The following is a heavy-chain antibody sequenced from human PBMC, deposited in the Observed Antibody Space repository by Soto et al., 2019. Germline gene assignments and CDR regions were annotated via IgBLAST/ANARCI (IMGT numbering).Heavy chain of an antibody. V-gene: IGHV4-61*01. J-gene: IGHJ5*02. CDR2: IYYSGST. Sequence: PSETLSLTCAVSGGSITSSSYYWGWIRQPPGKGLEWIGYIYYSGSTNYNPSLKSRVTISVDTSKNQFSLKLSSVTAADTAVYYCARDQRDYYGSGSYIRWFDPWGQGTLVTVSS. D-gene: IGHD3-10*01. CDR3: ARDQRDYYGSGSYIRWFDP. CDR1: GGSITSSSYY.